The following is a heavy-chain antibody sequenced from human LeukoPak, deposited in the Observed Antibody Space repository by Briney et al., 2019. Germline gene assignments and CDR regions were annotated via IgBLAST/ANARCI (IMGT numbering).Heavy chain of an antibody. CDR3: AREYSSSFNTKKNAFDI. Sequence: SETLSLTCTVSGGPISSGSYYWSWIRQPAGKGLEWIGRIYTSGSTNYNPSLKSRVTISVDTSKNQFSLKLSSVTAADTAVYYCAREYSSSFNTKKNAFDIWGQGTMVTVSS. D-gene: IGHD6-6*01. CDR2: IYTSGST. J-gene: IGHJ3*02. V-gene: IGHV4-61*02. CDR1: GGPISSGSYY.